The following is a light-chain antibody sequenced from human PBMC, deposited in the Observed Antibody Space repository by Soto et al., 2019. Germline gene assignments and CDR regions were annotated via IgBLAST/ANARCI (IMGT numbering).Light chain of an antibody. CDR3: QQSYSIPIT. CDR2: AAS. V-gene: IGKV1-39*01. J-gene: IGKJ5*01. Sequence: DIQMTQCPSSLSASRGDRVTITCRASQSISSWLAWYQQKPGKAHKVLIYAASNLQSGVPSRFSGSGSGTDFTLTISSLQPEDFATYYCQQSYSIPITFGQGTRLEIK. CDR1: QSISSW.